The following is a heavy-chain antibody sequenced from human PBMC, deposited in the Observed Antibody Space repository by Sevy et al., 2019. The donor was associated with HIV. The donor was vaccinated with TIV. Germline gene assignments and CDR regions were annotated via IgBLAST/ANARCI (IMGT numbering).Heavy chain of an antibody. CDR1: GFTFDDYT. V-gene: IGHV3-43*01. CDR3: AKDRGFDYGMDV. J-gene: IGHJ6*02. D-gene: IGHD3-3*01. Sequence: GGSLRLSCSASGFTFDDYTMHWVRQAPGKGLEWVSLMSWDGDSTYYADSVKGRFTISRDNSKNSLYLQMYSLKIEDTALYYCAKDRGFDYGMDVWGQGTTVTVSS. CDR2: MSWDGDST.